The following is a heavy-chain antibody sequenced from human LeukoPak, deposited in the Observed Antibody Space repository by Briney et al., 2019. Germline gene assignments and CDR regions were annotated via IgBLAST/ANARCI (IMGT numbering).Heavy chain of an antibody. Sequence: PSETLSLTCAVYGGSFSGYYWSWIRQPPGKGLEWIGEINHSGSTNYNPSLKSRVTMSVDTSKNQFSLKLSSVTAADTAVYYCARVRYYYDSSGYYNWFDPWGQGTLVTVSS. V-gene: IGHV4-34*01. CDR1: GGSFSGYY. CDR2: INHSGST. J-gene: IGHJ5*02. CDR3: ARVRYYYDSSGYYNWFDP. D-gene: IGHD3-22*01.